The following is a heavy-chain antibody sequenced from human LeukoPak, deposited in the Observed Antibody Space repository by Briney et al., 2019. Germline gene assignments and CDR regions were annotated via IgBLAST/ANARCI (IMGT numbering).Heavy chain of an antibody. CDR1: GGSFSGYY. CDR3: ARGVPHNWANYYFDY. CDR2: INHSGST. Sequence: SETLSLTCAVCGGSFSGYYWSWIRQPPGKGLEWIGEINHSGSTNYNPSLKSRVTISVDTSKNQFSLKLSSVTAADTAVYYCARGVPHNWANYYFDYWGQGTLVTVSS. D-gene: IGHD1-20*01. V-gene: IGHV4-34*01. J-gene: IGHJ4*02.